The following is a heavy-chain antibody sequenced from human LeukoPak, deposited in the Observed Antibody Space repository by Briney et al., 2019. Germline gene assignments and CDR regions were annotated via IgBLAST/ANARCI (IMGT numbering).Heavy chain of an antibody. D-gene: IGHD6-13*01. J-gene: IGHJ4*02. CDR3: ARDPAAGTL. Sequence: SETLSLTCTVSGGSISSSSYYWGWIRQPPGKGLEWIGSIYYSGSTYYNPSLKSRVTISVDTSKNQFSLKLSSVTAADTAVYYCARDPAAGTLWGQGTLVTVSS. CDR1: GGSISSSSYY. V-gene: IGHV4-39*07. CDR2: IYYSGST.